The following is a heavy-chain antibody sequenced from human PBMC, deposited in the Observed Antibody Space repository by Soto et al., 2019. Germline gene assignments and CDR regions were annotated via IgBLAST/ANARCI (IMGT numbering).Heavy chain of an antibody. J-gene: IGHJ6*02. CDR1: GFTFSSYS. D-gene: IGHD1-26*01. V-gene: IGHV3-48*02. CDR2: ISSSSSTI. CDR3: AREGDDVGAAPLYYYYGMDV. Sequence: GGSLRLSCAASGFTFSSYSMNWVRQAPGKGLEWVSYISSSSSTIYYADSVKGRFTISRDNAKNSLYLQMNSLRDEDTAVYYCAREGDDVGAAPLYYYYGMDVWGQGTTVTVSS.